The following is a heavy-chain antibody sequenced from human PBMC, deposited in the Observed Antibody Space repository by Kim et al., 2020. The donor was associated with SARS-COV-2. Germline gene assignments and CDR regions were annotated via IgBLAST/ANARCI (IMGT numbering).Heavy chain of an antibody. J-gene: IGHJ6*02. D-gene: IGHD6-19*01. Sequence: SETLSLTCTVSGGSISSSSYYWGWIRQPPGKGLEWIGSIYYSGSTYYNPSLKSRVTISEDTSKNQFSLKLSSVTAADTAVYYCARRVTLSSRYSSGWYDSSYGMDVWGQGTTVTVSS. CDR3: ARRVTLSSRYSSGWYDSSYGMDV. V-gene: IGHV4-39*01. CDR1: GGSISSSSYY. CDR2: IYYSGST.